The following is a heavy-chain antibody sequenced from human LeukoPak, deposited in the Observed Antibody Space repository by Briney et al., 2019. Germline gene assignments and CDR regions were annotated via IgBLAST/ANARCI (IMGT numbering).Heavy chain of an antibody. CDR1: GFTFSRYG. CDR2: IRYDGSNK. Sequence: PGGSLRLSCAASGFTFSRYGMHWVRQAPGKGLEWVAFIRYDGSNKYYADSVKGRFTISRDNSKNTLYLQMNSLRAEDTAVYYCAKARGLPLTVYANDNWFDPWGQGTLVTVSS. D-gene: IGHD2-8*01. V-gene: IGHV3-30*02. CDR3: AKARGLPLTVYANDNWFDP. J-gene: IGHJ5*02.